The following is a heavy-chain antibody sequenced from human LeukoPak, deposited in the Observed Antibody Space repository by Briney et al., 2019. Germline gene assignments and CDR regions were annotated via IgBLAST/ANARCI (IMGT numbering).Heavy chain of an antibody. J-gene: IGHJ6*02. CDR1: GGSISSYY. CDR3: ARIWFGDQMGYGMDV. V-gene: IGHV4-59*01. Sequence: NPSETLSLTCTVSGGSISSYYWSWIRQPPGKGLEWIGYIYYSGSTNYSPSLKSRVTISVDTSKNQFSLKRSSVTAADTAVYYCARIWFGDQMGYGMDVWGQGTTVTVSS. D-gene: IGHD3-10*01. CDR2: IYYSGST.